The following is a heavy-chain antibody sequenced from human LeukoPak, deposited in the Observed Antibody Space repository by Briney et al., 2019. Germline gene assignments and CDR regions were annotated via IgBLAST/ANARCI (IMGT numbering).Heavy chain of an antibody. Sequence: GGSLRLSCAASGFSFSSYAMSWVRQAPGKGLEWVSAIGGSGDSTYYADSVKGRFTISRDNSKNTLFLQMNSLRAEDTAVYYCAKVCFFGGIPYYIDYWGQGTLVTVSS. V-gene: IGHV3-23*01. J-gene: IGHJ4*02. D-gene: IGHD2-15*01. CDR1: GFSFSSYA. CDR3: AKVCFFGGIPYYIDY. CDR2: IGGSGDST.